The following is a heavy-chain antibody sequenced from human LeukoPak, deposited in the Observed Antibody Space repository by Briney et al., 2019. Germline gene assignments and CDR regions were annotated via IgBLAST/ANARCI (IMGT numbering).Heavy chain of an antibody. CDR2: IYYSGRT. D-gene: IGHD4-17*01. J-gene: IGHJ4*02. CDR1: GGSISSSTYY. V-gene: IGHV4-39*01. CDR3: ARLKSSYGDNYFDY. Sequence: SETMSVPCTVSGGSISSSTYYWGWIRQPPGKGLEWLGNIYYSGRTYYNPSLKNRLTISVDTSRNQFSLNLRSVTAADTAVYYCARLKSSYGDNYFDYWGQGTLVSVSS.